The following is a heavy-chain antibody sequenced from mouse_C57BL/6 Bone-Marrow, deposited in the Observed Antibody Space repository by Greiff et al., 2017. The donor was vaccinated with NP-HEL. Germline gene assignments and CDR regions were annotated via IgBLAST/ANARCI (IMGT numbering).Heavy chain of an antibody. J-gene: IGHJ4*01. CDR1: GFNIKDDY. CDR2: IDPENGDT. V-gene: IGHV14-4*01. D-gene: IGHD3-2*02. Sequence: EVQLQESGAELVRPGASVKLSCTASGFNIKDDYMHWVKQRPEQGLEWIGWIDPENGDTEYASKFQGKATITADTSSNTAYLQLSSLTSEDTAVYYCTGQLRLRRAMDYWGQGTSVTVSS. CDR3: TGQLRLRRAMDY.